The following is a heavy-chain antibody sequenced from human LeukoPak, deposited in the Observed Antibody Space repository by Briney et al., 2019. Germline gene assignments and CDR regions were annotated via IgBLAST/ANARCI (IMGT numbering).Heavy chain of an antibody. CDR3: AKDLDSSGYYFDY. D-gene: IGHD3-22*01. J-gene: IGHJ4*02. Sequence: PGGSLRLSCAAPGFTFSSYAMSWVRQAPGKGLEWVSAISGSGGSTYYADSVKGRFTTSRDNSKNTLYLQMNSLRAEDTAVYYCAKDLDSSGYYFDYWGQGTLVTVSS. V-gene: IGHV3-23*01. CDR2: ISGSGGST. CDR1: GFTFSSYA.